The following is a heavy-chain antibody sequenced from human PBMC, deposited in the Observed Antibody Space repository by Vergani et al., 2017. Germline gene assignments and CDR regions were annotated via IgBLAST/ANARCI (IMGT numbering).Heavy chain of an antibody. D-gene: IGHD4-17*01. CDR3: ARLHDYGVHFDY. Sequence: EVQLVESGGGLVQPGGSLRLSCAASGFPFSSYWMSWVRQAPGKGLAWVANIKQDGSEKYYVDSVKGRFTISRDNAKNSLYLQMNSLRAEDTAVYYCARLHDYGVHFDYWGQGTLVTVSS. J-gene: IGHJ4*02. CDR2: IKQDGSEK. V-gene: IGHV3-7*01. CDR1: GFPFSSYW.